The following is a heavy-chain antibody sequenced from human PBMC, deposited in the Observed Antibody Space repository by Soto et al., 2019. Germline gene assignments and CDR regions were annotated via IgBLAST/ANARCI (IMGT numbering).Heavy chain of an antibody. V-gene: IGHV3-23*01. J-gene: IGHJ6*03. D-gene: IGHD5-18*01. Sequence: EVQVLESGGGLVQPGGSLRLSCAASGFTFAIYAMRWVRQAPGKGLEWVSAIGTGDNTYYADSVKGRFTISRDNSKNTLYMQMNRLRAEDTALYYCAKVMNTYYMDVWGKGTTVTVSS. CDR3: AKVMNTYYMDV. CDR1: GFTFAIYA. CDR2: IGTGDNT.